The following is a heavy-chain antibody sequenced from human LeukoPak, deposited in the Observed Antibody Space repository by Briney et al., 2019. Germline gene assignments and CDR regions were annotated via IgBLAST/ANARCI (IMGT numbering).Heavy chain of an antibody. CDR1: GYTFTSYG. CDR2: ISAYNGNT. J-gene: IGHJ4*02. D-gene: IGHD6-13*01. V-gene: IGHV1-18*01. CDR3: ARDLEGSSWYTRGLFDY. Sequence: ASVKVSCKASGYTFTSYGISWVRQAPGQGLEWMGWISAYNGNTNYAQKLQGRVTMTTDTSTSTAYMELRSLRSDDTAVYYCARDLEGSSWYTRGLFDYWGQGTLVTVSS.